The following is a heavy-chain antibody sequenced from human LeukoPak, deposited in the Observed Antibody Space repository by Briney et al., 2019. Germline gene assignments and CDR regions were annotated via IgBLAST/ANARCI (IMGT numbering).Heavy chain of an antibody. CDR2: ISDNSGST. Sequence: GGSLRLSCAASGFTFSNYAMSWVRQAPGKGLDWVSAISDNSGSTYHADSVKGRFTISRDNSKSTLYLQMSSLRAEDTAVYYCARGSSIAARQGWFDPWGQGTLVTVSS. CDR1: GFTFSNYA. J-gene: IGHJ5*02. V-gene: IGHV3-23*01. D-gene: IGHD6-6*01. CDR3: ARGSSIAARQGWFDP.